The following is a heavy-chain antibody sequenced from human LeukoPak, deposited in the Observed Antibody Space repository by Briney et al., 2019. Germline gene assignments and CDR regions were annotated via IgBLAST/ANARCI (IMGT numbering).Heavy chain of an antibody. CDR3: AREGQQWLAYYYYYYMDV. CDR1: GDSISSYY. D-gene: IGHD6-19*01. Sequence: SETLSLTCSVSGDSISSYYWSWIRQPAGKGLEWIGRIYTSGSTNYNPSLKSRVTISVDTSKNQFSLKLRSVTAADTAVYYCAREGQQWLAYYYYYYMDVWGKGTTVTISS. J-gene: IGHJ6*03. CDR2: IYTSGST. V-gene: IGHV4-4*07.